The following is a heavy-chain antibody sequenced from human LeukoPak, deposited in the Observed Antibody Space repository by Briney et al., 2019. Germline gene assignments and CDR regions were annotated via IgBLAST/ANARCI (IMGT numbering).Heavy chain of an antibody. Sequence: PGGSLRLPCAASGFTFSSCSMNWVRQAPGKGLEWVSSISSSSSYIYYADSVKGRFTISRDNAKNSLYLQMNSLRAEDTAVYYCARDLIVGTTIRYYFDYWGQGTLVTVSS. CDR1: GFTFSSCS. CDR3: ARDLIVGTTIRYYFDY. V-gene: IGHV3-21*01. CDR2: ISSSSSYI. D-gene: IGHD1-26*01. J-gene: IGHJ4*02.